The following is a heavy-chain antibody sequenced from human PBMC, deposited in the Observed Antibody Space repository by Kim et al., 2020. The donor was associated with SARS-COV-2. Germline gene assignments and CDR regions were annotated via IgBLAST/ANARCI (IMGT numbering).Heavy chain of an antibody. D-gene: IGHD4-17*01. CDR2: ISSSSSYI. J-gene: IGHJ6*02. CDR3: ARGGPDYGSNAGYYYGMDV. Sequence: GGSLRLSCAASGFTFSNYNINWVRQAPGKGLEWVSCISSSSSYIYYADSVKGRFTISRDNAKNSLYLQMNSLRAEDTAVYYYARGGPDYGSNAGYYYGMDVWGQGTTVTVSS. V-gene: IGHV3-21*01. CDR1: GFTFSNYN.